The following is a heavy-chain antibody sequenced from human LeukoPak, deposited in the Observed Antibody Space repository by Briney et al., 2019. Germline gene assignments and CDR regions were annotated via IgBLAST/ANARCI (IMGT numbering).Heavy chain of an antibody. D-gene: IGHD2-2*01. CDR2: ISSSSSYI. CDR3: ARAGGYCSSTSCPIYYFDY. CDR1: GFTFSSYA. V-gene: IGHV3-21*01. Sequence: GGSLRLSCAASGFTFSSYAMNWVRQAPGKGLEWVSSISSSSSYIYYADSVKGRFTISRDNAKNSLYLQMNSLRAEDTAVYYCARAGGYCSSTSCPIYYFDYWGQGTLVTVSS. J-gene: IGHJ4*02.